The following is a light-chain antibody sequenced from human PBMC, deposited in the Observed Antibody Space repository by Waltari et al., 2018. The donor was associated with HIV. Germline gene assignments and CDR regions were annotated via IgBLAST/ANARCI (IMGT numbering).Light chain of an antibody. J-gene: IGKJ4*01. CDR2: KAS. CDR1: QSIDTW. Sequence: IQMTQSPSTLSASVGDRVTITCRASQSIDTWLAWYQQKPGRAPKVLIYKASSLQSGVPSRFSGRGSGTEFTLTISSLQPDDFATYYCQQFHTGSRTFGGGTKVEIK. V-gene: IGKV1-5*03. CDR3: QQFHTGSRT.